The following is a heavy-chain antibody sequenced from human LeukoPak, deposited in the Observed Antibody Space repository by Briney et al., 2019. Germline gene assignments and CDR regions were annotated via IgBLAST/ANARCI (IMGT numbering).Heavy chain of an antibody. Sequence: PGASLRLSCAASGFTFSSYAMSWVRQAPGKGLEWVSLISGSGGSTDFADSVKGRFTTSRDNSNNTVYLQMNSLRAEDTAVYYCAKSLGRAYGSGSSNSPLDYWGQGTLVTVSS. CDR3: AKSLGRAYGSGSSNSPLDY. J-gene: IGHJ4*02. CDR2: ISGSGGST. V-gene: IGHV3-23*01. D-gene: IGHD3-10*01. CDR1: GFTFSSYA.